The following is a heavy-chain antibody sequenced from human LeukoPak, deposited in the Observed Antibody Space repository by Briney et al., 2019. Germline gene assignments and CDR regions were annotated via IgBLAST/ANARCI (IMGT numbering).Heavy chain of an antibody. Sequence: GASVKVSCKASGYTFTGYYMHWVRQAPGQGLEWMAWINPNSGGTNYAQKFQGRVAVTRDTSISTAYMELSRLRSDDTAMYYCARGWLGESFDYWGQGTLVTVPA. J-gene: IGHJ4*02. CDR2: INPNSGGT. V-gene: IGHV1-2*02. D-gene: IGHD3-10*01. CDR3: ARGWLGESFDY. CDR1: GYTFTGYY.